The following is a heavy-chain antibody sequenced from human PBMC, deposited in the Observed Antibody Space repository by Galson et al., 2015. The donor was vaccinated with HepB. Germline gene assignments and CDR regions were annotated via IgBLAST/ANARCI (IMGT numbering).Heavy chain of an antibody. J-gene: IGHJ4*02. CDR1: GFSFSSYG. D-gene: IGHD3-10*01. CDR2: IRYDGSNQ. CDR3: AKEMVRGIFTNYFDY. Sequence: SLRLSCAASGFSFSSYGMHWVRQAPGKGLEWVAFIRYDGSNQYYADSVKGRFTISRDISKNTVYLQMNSLRPEDTAVYYCAKEMVRGIFTNYFDYWGQGTLVTVSS. V-gene: IGHV3-30*02.